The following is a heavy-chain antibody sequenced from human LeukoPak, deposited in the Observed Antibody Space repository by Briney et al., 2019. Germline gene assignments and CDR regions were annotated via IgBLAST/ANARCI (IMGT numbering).Heavy chain of an antibody. J-gene: IGHJ4*02. Sequence: GGSLRPSCAASGFTFSSYGMHWVRQAPGKGLEWVAVISYDGSNKYYADSVKGRFTISRDNSKNTLYLQMNSLRAEDMAVYYCAKDPYTSCPRCGPGDYWGQGTLVTVSS. V-gene: IGHV3-30*18. CDR3: AKDPYTSCPRCGPGDY. CDR2: ISYDGSNK. CDR1: GFTFSSYG. D-gene: IGHD2-2*01.